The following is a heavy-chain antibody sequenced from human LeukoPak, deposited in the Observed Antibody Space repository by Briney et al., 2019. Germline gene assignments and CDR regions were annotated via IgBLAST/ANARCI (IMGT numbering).Heavy chain of an antibody. CDR1: GYTFTSYG. D-gene: IGHD3-10*01. CDR3: AREITMVRGVPLYYLDY. V-gene: IGHV1-18*04. CDR2: ISAYNGNT. J-gene: IGHJ4*02. Sequence: ASVKVSCKASGYTFTSYGISWVRQAPGQGLEWMGWISAYNGNTNYAQKLQGRVTMTTDTSTSTAYMELRSLRSDDTAVYYCAREITMVRGVPLYYLDYWGQGTLVTVSS.